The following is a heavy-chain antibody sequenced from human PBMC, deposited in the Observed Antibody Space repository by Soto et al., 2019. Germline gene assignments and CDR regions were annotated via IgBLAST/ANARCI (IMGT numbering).Heavy chain of an antibody. D-gene: IGHD7-27*01. CDR1: GFTFSSYW. CDR3: ASASMGTLDY. CDR2: INTDGSTT. V-gene: IGHV3-74*01. Sequence: GGSLRLSCAVSGFTFSSYWMYWVRQASGKGLVWASRINTDGSTTNYADSVKGRSTISRDNAKNTLYLQMNSLRAEDTAVYYCASASMGTLDYWGQGILVTVSS. J-gene: IGHJ4*02.